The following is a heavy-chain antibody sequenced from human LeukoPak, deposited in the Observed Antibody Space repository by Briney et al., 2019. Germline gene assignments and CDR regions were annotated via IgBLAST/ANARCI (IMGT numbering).Heavy chain of an antibody. CDR3: NYYDSSGPSDYFDY. CDR2: IYYSGST. CDR1: GGSFSSYY. V-gene: IGHV4-39*07. J-gene: IGHJ4*02. Sequence: SETLSLTCAVYGGSFSSYYWGWIRQPPGKGLEWIGSIYYSGSTYYNPSLKSRVTISVDTSKNQFSLKLSSVTAADTAVYYCNYYDSSGPSDYFDYWGQGTLVTVSS. D-gene: IGHD3-22*01.